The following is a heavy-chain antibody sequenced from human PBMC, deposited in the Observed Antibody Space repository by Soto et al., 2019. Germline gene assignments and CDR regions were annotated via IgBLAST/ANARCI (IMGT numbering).Heavy chain of an antibody. CDR2: ISWNSGSI. J-gene: IGHJ4*02. CDR3: ARGEYSYAQIDY. CDR1: GFTFDDYA. V-gene: IGHV3-9*01. Sequence: SLRLSCAASGFTFDDYAMHWVRQAPGKGLEWVSGISWNSGSIGYADSVKGRFTISRDNAKNSLYLQMNSLRAEDTAVYYCARGEYSYAQIDYWGQGTLVTVSS. D-gene: IGHD5-18*01.